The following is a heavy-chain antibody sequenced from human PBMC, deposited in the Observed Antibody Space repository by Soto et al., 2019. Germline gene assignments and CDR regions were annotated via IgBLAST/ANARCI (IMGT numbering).Heavy chain of an antibody. CDR2: IYYSGTT. CDR1: GGSIGSGAYY. Sequence: KPSETLSLTCTVSGGSIGSGAYYWSWIRQHPGKGLEWIGYIYYSGTTYYNPSLKSRVTISVDTTKNQFSLTLSSVTAADTAVYYCARSPGYYFDYWGQGTLVTVSS. CDR3: ARSPGYYFDY. V-gene: IGHV4-31*03. J-gene: IGHJ4*02.